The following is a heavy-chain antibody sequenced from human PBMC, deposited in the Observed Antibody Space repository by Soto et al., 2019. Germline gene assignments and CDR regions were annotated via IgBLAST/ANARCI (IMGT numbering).Heavy chain of an antibody. D-gene: IGHD2-2*01. CDR1: GFTFSSYA. CDR3: AKAPFCRRTSCFGLLDY. V-gene: IGHV3-23*01. J-gene: IGHJ4*02. Sequence: GGSLRLSCAASGFTFSSYAMSWVRQAPGKGLEWVSTISASGDNTYYADSVKGRFTISRDNSKNTLYVQMNSLRTEDTAVYYCAKAPFCRRTSCFGLLDYWGQGTLVTVSS. CDR2: ISASGDNT.